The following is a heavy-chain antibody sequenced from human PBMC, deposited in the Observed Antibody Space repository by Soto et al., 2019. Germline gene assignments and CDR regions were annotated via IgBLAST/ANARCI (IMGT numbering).Heavy chain of an antibody. CDR3: ARDRAGAVAGTLADY. Sequence: QVQLVQSGAEVKKPGASVKVSCKASGGTCSSYAISWVRQAPGQGLEWMGGIIPIFGTANYAKKFQDRVTMTEDESTSTAYMELSSLRSEDTAVYYCARDRAGAVAGTLADYWGQGTLVTVSS. CDR2: IIPIFGTA. J-gene: IGHJ4*02. V-gene: IGHV1-69*01. CDR1: GGTCSSYA. D-gene: IGHD6-19*01.